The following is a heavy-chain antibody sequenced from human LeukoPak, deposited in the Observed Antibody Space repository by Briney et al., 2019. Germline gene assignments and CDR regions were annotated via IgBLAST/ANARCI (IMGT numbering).Heavy chain of an antibody. CDR1: GFTFSSYA. CDR3: ARKGIGSSRYQNMDV. CDR2: ISIDGGRT. V-gene: IGHV3-23*01. Sequence: GGSLRLSCAASGFTFSSYAMSWVRQAPGKGPELVSTISIDGGRTYYADSVKGRFTVSRDTSKNTLYLQMNSLRAEDTAVYYCARKGIGSSRYQNMDVWGKGTTVTVSS. D-gene: IGHD6-25*01. J-gene: IGHJ6*03.